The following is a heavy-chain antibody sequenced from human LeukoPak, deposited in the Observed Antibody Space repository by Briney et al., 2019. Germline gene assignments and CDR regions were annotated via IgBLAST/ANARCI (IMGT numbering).Heavy chain of an antibody. CDR2: INHSGST. Sequence: KPSETLSLTCAVYGGSFSGYYWSWIRQPPGKGLEWIGEINHSGSTNYNPSLKSRVTISVDTAQNQFSLKLSSLTTADTAVYYCARLWAGTFDYRGQGVLVTVSS. J-gene: IGHJ4*02. V-gene: IGHV4-34*01. D-gene: IGHD6-19*01. CDR3: ARLWAGTFDY. CDR1: GGSFSGYY.